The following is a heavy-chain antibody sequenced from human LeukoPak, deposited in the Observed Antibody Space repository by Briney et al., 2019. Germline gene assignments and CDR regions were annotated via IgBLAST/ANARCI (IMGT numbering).Heavy chain of an antibody. CDR1: GFTFSNYV. D-gene: IGHD1-26*01. V-gene: IGHV3-23*01. Sequence: GGSLRLSSAASGFTFSNYVMSWVRQAPGKGLEWVSSISGSGGSTYYADSVKGRFTISRDNSKNTLYLQMNSLRVEDTAVYYCAEEVGNTYPTFDYWGQGTLVTVSS. J-gene: IGHJ4*02. CDR2: ISGSGGST. CDR3: AEEVGNTYPTFDY.